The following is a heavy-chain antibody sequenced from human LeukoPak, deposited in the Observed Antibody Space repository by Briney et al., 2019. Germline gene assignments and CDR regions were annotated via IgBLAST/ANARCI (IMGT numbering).Heavy chain of an antibody. Sequence: SETLSLTCTVSRASINNFHWSWIRQPAGEGLEWIGRIYPSGDTKYNPSLKSRVSMSLDTAKNQFSLSLRSVTAADTAVYYCARGPPLDSSGYYYFGYWGQGTLVTVSS. V-gene: IGHV4-4*07. CDR2: IYPSGDT. CDR1: RASINNFH. D-gene: IGHD3-22*01. J-gene: IGHJ4*02. CDR3: ARGPPLDSSGYYYFGY.